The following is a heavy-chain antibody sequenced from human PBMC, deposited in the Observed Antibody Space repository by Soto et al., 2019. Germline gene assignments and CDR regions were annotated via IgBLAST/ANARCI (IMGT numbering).Heavy chain of an antibody. CDR3: TRCRWGGRPFDY. CDR1: GGSFSGYY. J-gene: IGHJ4*02. CDR2: INHSDST. Sequence: QVQLQQWGAGLLKPSETLSLTCAVYGGSFSGYYLSWIRQHPGKGLEWIGEINHSDSTNYNSSLKILGTISVDTCKNQFSLKLSPVTAADKPVYFCTRCRWGGRPFDYWVQGTLVTVSS. D-gene: IGHD3-16*01. V-gene: IGHV4-34*01.